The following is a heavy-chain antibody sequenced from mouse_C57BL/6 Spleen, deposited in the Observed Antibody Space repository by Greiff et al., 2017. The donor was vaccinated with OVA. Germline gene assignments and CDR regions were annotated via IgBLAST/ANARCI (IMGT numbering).Heavy chain of an antibody. J-gene: IGHJ4*01. V-gene: IGHV1-26*01. CDR3: YGSSDYAMDY. CDR1: GYTFTDYY. D-gene: IGHD1-1*01. Sequence: EVQLKESGPELVKPGASVKISCKASGYTFTDYYMNWVKQSHGKSLEWIGDINPNNGGTSYNQKFKGKATLTVDKSSSTAYMELRSLTSEDSAVYYCYGSSDYAMDYWGQGTSVTVSS. CDR2: INPNNGGT.